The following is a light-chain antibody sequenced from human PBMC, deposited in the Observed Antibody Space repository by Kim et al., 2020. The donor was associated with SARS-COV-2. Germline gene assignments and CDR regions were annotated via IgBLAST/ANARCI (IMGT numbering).Light chain of an antibody. CDR2: QNN. V-gene: IGLV3-1*01. J-gene: IGLJ1*01. Sequence: VFPEQKANITCYGDRLGEKYACWYQQKPGQSPVLVIYQNNKRPSGIPERFAGSNSGNTATLTISGTQAMDEADYYCQTWDSSTYVFGTGTKVTVL. CDR1: RLGEKY. CDR3: QTWDSSTYV.